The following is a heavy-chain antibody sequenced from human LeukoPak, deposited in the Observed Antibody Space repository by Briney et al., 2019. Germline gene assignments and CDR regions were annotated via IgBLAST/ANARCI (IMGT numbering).Heavy chain of an antibody. CDR1: GFTFSDAW. D-gene: IGHD3-10*01. Sequence: GGPLRLSCAASGFTFSDAWMSWVRQAPGKGLECVGRIKSKSGGGTTDYAAPVKGRFTISRDDSKNTLYLQMNSLKTEDTAVYYCATDSLKRLTLVRGLNDAFNIWGQGTMVTVSS. V-gene: IGHV3-15*01. J-gene: IGHJ3*02. CDR3: ATDSLKRLTLVRGLNDAFNI. CDR2: IKSKSGGGTT.